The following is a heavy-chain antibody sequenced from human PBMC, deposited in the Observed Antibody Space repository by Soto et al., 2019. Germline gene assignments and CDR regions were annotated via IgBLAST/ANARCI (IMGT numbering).Heavy chain of an antibody. CDR1: GASITNDDFF. CDR3: AKMERTQLWLLVQN. D-gene: IGHD5-18*01. J-gene: IGHJ4*02. Sequence: KASETLSLTCTVSGASITNDDFFWSWARQHPDKGLEWLAYITYGGSIYYNPSLRSRLSVSIDKSKSQFSLNVRSVTAADTAVYFCAKMERTQLWLLVQNWGQGLPVTVSS. V-gene: IGHV4-31*03. CDR2: ITYGGSI.